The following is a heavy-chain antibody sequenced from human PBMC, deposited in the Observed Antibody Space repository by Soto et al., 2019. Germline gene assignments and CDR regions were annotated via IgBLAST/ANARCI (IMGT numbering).Heavy chain of an antibody. CDR2: INAGNGNT. CDR1: GYTFTSYA. V-gene: IGHV1-3*01. CDR3: ARDRSNSPDYFDY. J-gene: IGHJ4*02. Sequence: GASVKVSCKASGYTFTSYAMHWVRQAPGQRLEWMGWINAGNGNTKYSQKFQGRVTITRDTSASTAYMELSSVSAADTAVYYCARDRSNSPDYFDYWGQGTLVTVSS. D-gene: IGHD6-6*01.